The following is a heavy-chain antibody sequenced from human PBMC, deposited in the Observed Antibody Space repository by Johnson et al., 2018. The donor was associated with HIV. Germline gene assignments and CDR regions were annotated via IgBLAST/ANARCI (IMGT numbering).Heavy chain of an antibody. CDR1: GFTFADYA. J-gene: IGHJ3*02. CDR3: ARTTYSSPGAFDI. D-gene: IGHD6-19*01. CDR2: IYSGGNT. V-gene: IGHV3-66*01. Sequence: VQLVESGGGVVQPERSLRLSCAGSGFTFADYAMTWVRQAPGKGLEWVSVIYSGGNTYYADSVKGRFTISRDNSKNSLFLQMNSLRVEDTAVYYCARTTYSSPGAFDIWGQGTMVTVSS.